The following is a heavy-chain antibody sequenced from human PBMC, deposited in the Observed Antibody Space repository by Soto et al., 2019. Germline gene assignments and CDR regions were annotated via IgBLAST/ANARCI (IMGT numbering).Heavy chain of an antibody. CDR3: AREGRLKSPVY. J-gene: IGHJ4*02. Sequence: DSVKGRFTISRDNSQNTLYLQMNSLRDEDSAVYYCAREGRLKSPVYWGQGTMVTVSS. V-gene: IGHV3-23*01. D-gene: IGHD1-26*01.